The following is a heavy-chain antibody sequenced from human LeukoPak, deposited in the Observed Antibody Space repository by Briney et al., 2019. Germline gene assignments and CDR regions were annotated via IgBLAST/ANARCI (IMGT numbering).Heavy chain of an antibody. Sequence: SETLSLTSTVSGGSISSYYWSWIRQPPGKGLEWIGYIYYSGSTNYNPSLKSRVTISVDTSKNQFSLKLSSVTAADTAVYYCARSIMPAAGPGLEYYGMDVWGQGTTVTVSS. V-gene: IGHV4-59*01. CDR1: GGSISSYY. D-gene: IGHD6-13*01. CDR3: ARSIMPAAGPGLEYYGMDV. CDR2: IYYSGST. J-gene: IGHJ6*02.